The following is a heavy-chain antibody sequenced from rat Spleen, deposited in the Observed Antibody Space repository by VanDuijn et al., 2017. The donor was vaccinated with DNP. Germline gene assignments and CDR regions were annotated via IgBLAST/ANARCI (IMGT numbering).Heavy chain of an antibody. CDR2: INKDSNTI. CDR3: AKGPNYGGWTDFFDY. CDR1: GFNFNDYW. D-gene: IGHD1-11*01. J-gene: IGHJ2*01. Sequence: EVKLVESGGGLVQPGRSLKLSCAASGFNFNDYWMGWVRQAPGKGLEWIGQINKDSNTINYTPSLEDKFTISRDNAQNTLYLQMSKLGSDDTAIYYCAKGPNYGGWTDFFDYWGQGVMVTVSS. V-gene: IGHV4-2*01.